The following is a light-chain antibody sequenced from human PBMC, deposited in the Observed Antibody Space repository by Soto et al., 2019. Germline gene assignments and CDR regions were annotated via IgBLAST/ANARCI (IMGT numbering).Light chain of an antibody. V-gene: IGKV3-11*01. CDR2: DAS. CDR3: QQRLNWPPN. CDR1: QSVTNY. J-gene: IGKJ1*01. Sequence: EIFLTKYPDTLSLSPGERAALSCMATQSVTNYIAWYQQRPGQAPRLLIYDASNRASGVPAKFSGSGSGTDFTLTISDLEPADFGLYYCQQRLNWPPNFGQGTKVDIK.